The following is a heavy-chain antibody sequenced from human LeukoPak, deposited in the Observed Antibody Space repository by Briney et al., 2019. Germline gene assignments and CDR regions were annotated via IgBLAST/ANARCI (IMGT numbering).Heavy chain of an antibody. Sequence: PGGSLRLSCVASGFTFSGYWMHWVRQPPGKGLVWVSRIKSDGSMTNYADSVEGRFTISRDNAKNTLYLQMNSLRAEDTAVYHCASQVVGAAFDPWGQGTLVTVSS. CDR1: GFTFSGYW. J-gene: IGHJ5*02. V-gene: IGHV3-74*01. CDR3: ASQVVGAAFDP. CDR2: IKSDGSMT. D-gene: IGHD2-15*01.